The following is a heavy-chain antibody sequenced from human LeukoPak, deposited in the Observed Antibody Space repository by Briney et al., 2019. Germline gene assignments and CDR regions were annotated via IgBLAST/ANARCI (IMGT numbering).Heavy chain of an antibody. J-gene: IGHJ4*02. V-gene: IGHV1-2*02. CDR2: IYPYTGAT. Sequence: ASVKVSCKASGYTFSGAGWYLYWLRQAPGQGLECMGWIYPYTGATHYAQKFQGRVAMTRDTSISTAYMELSRLRPDDTAVYYCARDGPAQMVDFDYWGQGTLVTVSS. CDR1: GYTFSGAGWY. CDR3: ARDGPAQMVDFDY. D-gene: IGHD3-10*01.